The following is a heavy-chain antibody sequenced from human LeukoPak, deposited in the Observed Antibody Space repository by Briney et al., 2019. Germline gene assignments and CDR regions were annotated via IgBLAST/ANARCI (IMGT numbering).Heavy chain of an antibody. Sequence: PSETLSLTCTVSGGSISSYYWSWIRQPPGKGLEWIGYIYYSGSTNYNPSLKSRVTISVDTSKNQFSLKLSSVTAADTAVYYCARGVDYTSEDDYYYYMDVWGKGTTVTVSS. D-gene: IGHD4-11*01. V-gene: IGHV4-59*01. J-gene: IGHJ6*03. CDR2: IYYSGST. CDR1: GGSISSYY. CDR3: ARGVDYTSEDDYYYYMDV.